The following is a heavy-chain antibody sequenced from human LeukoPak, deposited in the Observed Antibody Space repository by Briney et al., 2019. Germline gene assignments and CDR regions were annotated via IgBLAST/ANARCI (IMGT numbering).Heavy chain of an antibody. CDR3: ARAMAPPNIAAAGFADYYGMDV. Sequence: ASVKVSCKASGGTFSSYAISRVRQAPGQGLEWMGGIIPIFGTANYARKFQGRVTITADESTSTAYMELSSLRSEDTAVYYCARAMAPPNIAAAGFADYYGMDVWGQGTTVTVSS. V-gene: IGHV1-69*13. CDR2: IIPIFGTA. D-gene: IGHD6-13*01. J-gene: IGHJ6*02. CDR1: GGTFSSYA.